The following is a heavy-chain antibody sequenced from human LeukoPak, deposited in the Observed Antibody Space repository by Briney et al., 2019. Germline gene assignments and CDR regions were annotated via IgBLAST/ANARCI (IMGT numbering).Heavy chain of an antibody. CDR1: GGSISRSSYY. V-gene: IGHV4-39*01. Sequence: KPSETLSLTCTVSGGSISRSSYYWGWIRQPPGKGLEWIGSIYYSGSTYYNPSLKSRVTISVDTSKNQFSLKLSSVTAADTAVYYCVCGKYSSGWYAFYWGQGTLVTVSS. D-gene: IGHD6-19*01. CDR3: VCGKYSSGWYAFY. CDR2: IYYSGST. J-gene: IGHJ4*02.